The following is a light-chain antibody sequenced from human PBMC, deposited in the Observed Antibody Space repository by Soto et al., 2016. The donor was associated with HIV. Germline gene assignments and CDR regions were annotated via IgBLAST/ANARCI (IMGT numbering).Light chain of an antibody. Sequence: SYELTQPPSVSEAPGKTAEIACGGDNIGSKTVHWYQQKPGQAPVLVVFDDGNRPSGIPERFSGSNFGNTATLTISGVEAGDEADYYCQVWDINTDHWVFGGGTKLTVL. CDR3: QVWDINTDHWV. CDR2: DDG. CDR1: NIGSKT. V-gene: IGLV3-21*03. J-gene: IGLJ3*02.